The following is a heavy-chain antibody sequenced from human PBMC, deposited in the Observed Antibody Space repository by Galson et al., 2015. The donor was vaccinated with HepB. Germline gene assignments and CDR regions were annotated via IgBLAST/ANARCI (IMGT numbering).Heavy chain of an antibody. D-gene: IGHD2-15*01. Sequence: SVKVSCKASGYTFTGYYMHWVRQAPGQGLEWMGIINPSGGSTSYAQKFQGRVTMTRDTSTSTVYMELSSLRSEDTAVYYCARDILVVVAATHYYYYGMDVWGQGTTVTVSS. CDR2: INPSGGST. V-gene: IGHV1-46*03. J-gene: IGHJ6*02. CDR1: GYTFTGYY. CDR3: ARDILVVVAATHYYYYGMDV.